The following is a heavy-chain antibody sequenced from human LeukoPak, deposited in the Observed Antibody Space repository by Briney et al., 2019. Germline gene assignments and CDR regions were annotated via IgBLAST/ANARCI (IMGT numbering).Heavy chain of an antibody. CDR1: GGSVSSYY. Sequence: SETLSLTCTVSGGSVSSYYWSWIRQPPGKGLEWIGYFSYSGNTNYNPSLKSRVTISVDTSKNQFSLKLRSVTAADTAIYYCARGPLDSGYTYFDYWGQGTLVTISS. CDR3: ARGPLDSGYTYFDY. J-gene: IGHJ4*02. V-gene: IGHV4-59*02. CDR2: FSYSGNT. D-gene: IGHD5-12*01.